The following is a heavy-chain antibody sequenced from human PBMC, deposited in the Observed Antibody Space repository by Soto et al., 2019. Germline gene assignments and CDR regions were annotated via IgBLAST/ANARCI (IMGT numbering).Heavy chain of an antibody. Sequence: EVQLVESGGGLVEPGGSIRLSCVASGFTFTKAYMTCVRQAPGKGLEWVGRIKGSHAGGTTDYATSVKGRFTISRDDSKNTLYLQMNSLKTEDTSVYYCATEGGYPGSNFYGAYWGQGTLVTVSS. CDR1: GFTFTKAY. CDR3: ATEGGYPGSNFYGAY. V-gene: IGHV3-15*01. J-gene: IGHJ4*02. CDR2: IKGSHAGGTT. D-gene: IGHD1-26*01.